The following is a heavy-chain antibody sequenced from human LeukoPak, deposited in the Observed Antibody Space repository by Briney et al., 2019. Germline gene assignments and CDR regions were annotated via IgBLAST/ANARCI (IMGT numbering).Heavy chain of an antibody. J-gene: IGHJ4*02. CDR3: ARGGTMIVVVIPNIDY. V-gene: IGHV3-30-3*01. Sequence: GSLRLSCAASGFTFSSYAMHWVRQAPGKGLEWVAVISYDGSNKYYADSVKGRFTISRDNSKNTLYLQMNSLRAEDTAVYYCARGGTMIVVVIPNIDYWGQGTLVTVSS. CDR1: GFTFSSYA. D-gene: IGHD3-22*01. CDR2: ISYDGSNK.